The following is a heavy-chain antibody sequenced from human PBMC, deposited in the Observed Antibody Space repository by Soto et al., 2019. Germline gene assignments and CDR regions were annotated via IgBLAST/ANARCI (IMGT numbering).Heavy chain of an antibody. V-gene: IGHV1-18*01. CDR2: ISPFNGNT. D-gene: IGHD5-12*01. CDR1: GYTFTNYG. J-gene: IGHJ3*02. Sequence: QVQLVQSGAEVKRPGASVKVSCKASGYTFTNYGISWVRQAPGQGLEWMGWISPFNGNTNYAQKLQGRVAMTTDTSTSTAYMELRSLRSDDTAVYYCAKGDGIVAATDAFDIWGQGTMVTVSS. CDR3: AKGDGIVAATDAFDI.